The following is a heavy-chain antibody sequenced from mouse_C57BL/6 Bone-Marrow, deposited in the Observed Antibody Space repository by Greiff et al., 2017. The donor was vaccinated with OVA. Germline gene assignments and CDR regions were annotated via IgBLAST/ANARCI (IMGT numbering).Heavy chain of an antibody. CDR3: ARHGGQLRLRGLFAY. V-gene: IGHV5-6*01. J-gene: IGHJ3*01. D-gene: IGHD3-2*02. CDR1: GFTFSSYG. Sequence: EVQLVESGGDLVKPGGSLKLSCAASGFTFSSYGMSWVRQTPDKRLEWVATISSGGSYPYYTDSVKGRFTIARDNAKNTLYLQMSSLKSEDTAMYYFARHGGQLRLRGLFAYWGQGTLVTVSA. CDR2: ISSGGSYP.